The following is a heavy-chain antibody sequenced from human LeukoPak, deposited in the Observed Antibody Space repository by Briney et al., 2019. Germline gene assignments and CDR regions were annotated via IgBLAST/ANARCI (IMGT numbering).Heavy chain of an antibody. Sequence: SQTLSLTCSVSGGSINSGDYYWNWLRQPDGMGLVWIGRIYASGNANYNPSLNRCATITVDTTKSQFPLQLSSVTAADTAVYYCARGRGFASSSYYFDYWGQGTLVTVSS. V-gene: IGHV4-61*02. CDR2: IYASGNA. J-gene: IGHJ4*02. D-gene: IGHD6-6*01. CDR3: ARGRGFASSSYYFDY. CDR1: GGSINSGDYY.